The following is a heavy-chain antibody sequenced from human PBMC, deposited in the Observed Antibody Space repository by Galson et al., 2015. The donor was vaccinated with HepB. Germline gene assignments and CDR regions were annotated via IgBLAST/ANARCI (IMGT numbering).Heavy chain of an antibody. J-gene: IGHJ5*02. CDR2: ISYDGSNK. V-gene: IGHV3-30-3*01. CDR3: ARAARGFYYDSSGYWFDV. Sequence: SLRLSCAASGFTFSSYAMHWVRQAPGKGLEWVAVISYDGSNKYYADSVKGRFTISRDNSKNTLYLQMNSLRAEDTAVYYCARAARGFYYDSSGYWFDVWGQGTLVTVSS. CDR1: GFTFSSYA. D-gene: IGHD3-22*01.